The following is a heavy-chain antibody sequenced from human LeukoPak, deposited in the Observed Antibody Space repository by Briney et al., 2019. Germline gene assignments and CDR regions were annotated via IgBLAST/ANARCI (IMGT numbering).Heavy chain of an antibody. Sequence: GGSLRLSCSASGFTFSSYAMHWVRQAPGKGLEYVSAISSNGGSTYYADSVKGRFTISRDNSKNTLYLQMSSLRAEDTAVYYCVKGGGSGWNLSDYRGQGTLVTVSS. CDR1: GFTFSSYA. J-gene: IGHJ4*02. CDR3: VKGGGSGWNLSDY. D-gene: IGHD6-19*01. CDR2: ISSNGGST. V-gene: IGHV3-64D*06.